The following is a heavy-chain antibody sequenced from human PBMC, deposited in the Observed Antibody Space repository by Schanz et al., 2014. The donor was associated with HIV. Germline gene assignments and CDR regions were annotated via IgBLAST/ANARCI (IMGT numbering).Heavy chain of an antibody. CDR3: AKGQRGVVRGDIDY. CDR2: ISGSGGST. D-gene: IGHD3-10*01. J-gene: IGHJ4*02. Sequence: EMQLLESGGGLVQPGGSLRLACAASGFTFNSYAMSWVRQAPGKGLEWVSAISGSGGSTNYADSVKGRFTISRDNSKNTLYLQMNSLRAKDTAVYYCAKGQRGVVRGDIDYWGQGTLVTVSS. CDR1: GFTFNSYA. V-gene: IGHV3-23*01.